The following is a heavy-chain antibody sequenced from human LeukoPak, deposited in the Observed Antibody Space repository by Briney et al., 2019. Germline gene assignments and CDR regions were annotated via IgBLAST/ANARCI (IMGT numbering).Heavy chain of an antibody. CDR2: INHSGST. V-gene: IGHV4-34*01. J-gene: IGHJ3*02. Sequence: SETLSLTCAVHGGSFSGYYWSWIRQPPGKGLEWIGEINHSGSTNYNPSLKSRVTISVDTSKNQFSLKLSSVTAADTAVYYCARETTVTTGAFDIWGQGTMVTVSS. D-gene: IGHD4-17*01. CDR1: GGSFSGYY. CDR3: ARETTVTTGAFDI.